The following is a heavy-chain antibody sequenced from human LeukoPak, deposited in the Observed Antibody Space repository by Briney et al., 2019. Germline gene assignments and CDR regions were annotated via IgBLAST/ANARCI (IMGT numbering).Heavy chain of an antibody. CDR3: AKDPLASWSFNWFDP. V-gene: IGHV3-23*01. Sequence: GGSLRLSCAASGFTFSSYAMSWVRQAPGKGLEGVSAISGSGSSTYYADSVKSRFTISRDNSKNTLYLQMNSLRAEDTAVYYCAKDPLASWSFNWFDPWGQGTLVTVSS. D-gene: IGHD3-3*02. J-gene: IGHJ5*02. CDR1: GFTFSSYA. CDR2: ISGSGSST.